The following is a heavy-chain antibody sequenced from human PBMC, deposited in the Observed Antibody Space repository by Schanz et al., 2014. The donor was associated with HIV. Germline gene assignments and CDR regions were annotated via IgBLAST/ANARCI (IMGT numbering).Heavy chain of an antibody. CDR2: INHNGDP. V-gene: IGHV4-34*02. Sequence: QVQLQQWGAGLLKPSETLSLTCAVYGSFGGTWWNWLRQPPGKGLEWIGDINHNGDPRYNASLKSRVTITIDASKGQFSLEVTSVTAADTAVYYCARQGEDSVAARWFSGVDVWGQGTTVIVSS. D-gene: IGHD6-6*01. J-gene: IGHJ6*02. CDR3: ARQGEDSVAARWFSGVDV. CDR1: GSFGGTW.